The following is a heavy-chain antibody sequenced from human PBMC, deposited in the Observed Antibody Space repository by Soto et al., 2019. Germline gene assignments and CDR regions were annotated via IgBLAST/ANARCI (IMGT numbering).Heavy chain of an antibody. CDR1: GVSIANFF. CDR3: ARDRGGITVAANPLGEWFDP. V-gene: IGHV4-59*08. D-gene: IGHD6-19*01. Sequence: SETLSLTCTVSGVSIANFFWSWIRQPPGKGLEWIGYMSQGGTTTYNPSLKGRATISVDTSKNQLSLKLTSVTAADTAMYYCARDRGGITVAANPLGEWFDPWGPGTLVTVST. J-gene: IGHJ5*02. CDR2: MSQGGTT.